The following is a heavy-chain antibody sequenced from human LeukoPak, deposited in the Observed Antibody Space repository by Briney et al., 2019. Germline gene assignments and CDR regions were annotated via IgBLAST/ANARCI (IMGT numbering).Heavy chain of an antibody. J-gene: IGHJ4*02. Sequence: SETLSLTCTVSGGSFSSYYWSWIRQPAGKGLEWIGRIYASGSTNYNPSLKSRVTMSLDTSKSQFSLKLRSVTVADTALYYCARLVYDTSGLKDYWGQGTLVTVSS. V-gene: IGHV4-4*07. D-gene: IGHD3-22*01. CDR3: ARLVYDTSGLKDY. CDR1: GGSFSSYY. CDR2: IYASGST.